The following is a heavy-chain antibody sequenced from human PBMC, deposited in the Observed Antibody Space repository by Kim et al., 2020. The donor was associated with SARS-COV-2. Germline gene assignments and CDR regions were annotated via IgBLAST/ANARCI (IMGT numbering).Heavy chain of an antibody. Sequence: LKDRVTISEDTSKNQFSLKLGSVTAADTAVYYCARDITMVRGRRYNWFDPWGQGTLVTVSS. V-gene: IGHV4-59*01. J-gene: IGHJ5*02. CDR3: ARDITMVRGRRYNWFDP. D-gene: IGHD3-10*01.